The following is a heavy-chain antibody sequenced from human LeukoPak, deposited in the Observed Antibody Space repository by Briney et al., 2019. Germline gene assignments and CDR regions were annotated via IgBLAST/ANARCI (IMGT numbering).Heavy chain of an antibody. J-gene: IGHJ6*03. CDR1: GGTFSSYA. CDR2: IIPIFGTA. CDR3: ARGSTLLLGYSHRFYYYMDV. D-gene: IGHD5-18*01. V-gene: IGHV1-69*05. Sequence: SVKVSCKASGGTFSSYAISWVRQAPGQGLEWMGGIIPIFGTANYAQKFQGRVTITTDESTSTAYMELSSLRSEDTAVYYCARGSTLLLGYSHRFYYYMDVWGKGTTVTVSS.